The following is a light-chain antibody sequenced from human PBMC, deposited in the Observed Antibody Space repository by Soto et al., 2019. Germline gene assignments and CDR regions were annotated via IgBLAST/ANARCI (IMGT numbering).Light chain of an antibody. V-gene: IGLV2-23*02. CDR3: CSYAGSSPYV. CDR2: EVS. Sequence: QSALTQPASVSGSPGQSITISCTGTSSDVGRYNLVSWYQQHPGKAPKLMIYEVSKRPSGVSNRFSASKSGNTASLTISGLQAEDETDYYCCSYAGSSPYVFGTGTKLTVL. J-gene: IGLJ1*01. CDR1: SSDVGRYNL.